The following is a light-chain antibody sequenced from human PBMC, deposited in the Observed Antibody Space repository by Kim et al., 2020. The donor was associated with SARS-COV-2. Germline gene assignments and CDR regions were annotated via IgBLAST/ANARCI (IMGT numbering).Light chain of an antibody. CDR1: QSVSSY. V-gene: IGKV3-11*01. CDR3: QQRSNWPPYT. CDR2: DAS. J-gene: IGKJ2*01. Sequence: LSPGERAPPSCRASQSVSSYLAWYQQNPGQAPRLLIYDASNRATGIPARFSGSGSGTDFTLTISSLEPEDFAVYYCQQRSNWPPYTFGQGTKLEI.